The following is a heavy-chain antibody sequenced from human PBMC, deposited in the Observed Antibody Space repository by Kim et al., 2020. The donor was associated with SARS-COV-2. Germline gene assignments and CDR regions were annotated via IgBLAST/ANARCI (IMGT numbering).Heavy chain of an antibody. CDR3: ASVKDRSGSYSQH. V-gene: IGHV4-34*01. CDR1: GGSFSGYY. CDR2: INHSGST. Sequence: SETLSLTCAVYGGSFSGYYWSWIRQPPGKGLEWIGEINHSGSTNYNPSLKSRVTISVDTSKNQFSLKLSSVTAADTAVYYCASVKDRSGSYSQHWGQGTLVTVSS. D-gene: IGHD1-26*01. J-gene: IGHJ1*01.